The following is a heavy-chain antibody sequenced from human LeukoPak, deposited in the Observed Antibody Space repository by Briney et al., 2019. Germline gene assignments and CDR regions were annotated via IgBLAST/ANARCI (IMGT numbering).Heavy chain of an antibody. CDR1: GFTFSIYS. CDR3: ARYFSYYYDSSAYFGSSSFDY. CDR2: MSSSSSHI. V-gene: IGHV3-21*04. D-gene: IGHD3-22*01. J-gene: IGHJ4*02. Sequence: GGSLRLSCAASGFTFSIYSLDWVRQAPGKGLEWVSSMSSSSSHIYYADSVKGRFTISRDNSKNTLYLQMNSLRAEDTAVYYCARYFSYYYDSSAYFGSSSFDYWAREPWSPSPQ.